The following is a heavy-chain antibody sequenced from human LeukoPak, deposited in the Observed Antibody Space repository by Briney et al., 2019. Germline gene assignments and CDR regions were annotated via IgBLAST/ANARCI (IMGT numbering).Heavy chain of an antibody. CDR3: ARASGWYERGPDYYYYMDV. CDR2: ISSSSSYI. V-gene: IGHV3-21*01. D-gene: IGHD6-19*01. CDR1: GFTFSSYT. Sequence: GGSLRLSCAASGFTFSSYTMNWVRQAPGKGLQSVSSISSSSSYIYYADSVKGRFTISRDNAKNSLYLQMNSLRAEDTAVYYCARASGWYERGPDYYYYMDVWGKGTTVTVSS. J-gene: IGHJ6*03.